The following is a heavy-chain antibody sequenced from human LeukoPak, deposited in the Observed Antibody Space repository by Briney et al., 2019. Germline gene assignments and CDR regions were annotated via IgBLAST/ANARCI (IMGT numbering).Heavy chain of an antibody. J-gene: IGHJ4*02. D-gene: IGHD6-19*01. CDR1: GFTFDDYG. CDR3: AKEPYSSGRGPFDY. V-gene: IGHV3-20*04. CDR2: IYWNGGST. Sequence: GRSLRLSCAASGFTFDDYGMSWVRQAPGKGLEWVSNIYWNGGSTAYADSVKGRFTISRDNAKNSLYLQMNSLRAEDTAVYYCAKEPYSSGRGPFDYWGQGTLVTVSS.